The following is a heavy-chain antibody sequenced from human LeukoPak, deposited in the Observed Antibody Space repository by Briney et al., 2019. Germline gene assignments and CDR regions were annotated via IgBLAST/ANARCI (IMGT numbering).Heavy chain of an antibody. V-gene: IGHV3-53*01. J-gene: IGHJ4*02. D-gene: IGHD4-11*01. CDR3: ASSDDYNTYWYYLNF. CDR2: IYSGGST. CDR1: GFTVSSNY. Sequence: GGSLRLSCAASGFTVSSNYMSRVRQAPGKGLEWVSVIYSGGSTYYADSVKGRFTISRDNSKNTLYLQMNRLRAEDAAVYYCASSDDYNTYWYYLNFWGQGTLVTVSS.